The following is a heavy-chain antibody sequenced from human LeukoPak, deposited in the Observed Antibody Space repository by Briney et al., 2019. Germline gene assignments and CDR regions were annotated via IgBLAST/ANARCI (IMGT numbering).Heavy chain of an antibody. V-gene: IGHV1-69*13. CDR2: IIPIFGTA. CDR3: ARGLEMATGVGWDYYYMDV. Sequence: SVKVSCKASGGTFSSYAISWVRQAPGQGLEWMGGIIPIFGTANYAQKFQGRVTITADESTSTAYMELSSLRSEDTAVYYCARGLEMATGVGWDYYYMDVWGKGTTVTVSS. D-gene: IGHD5-24*01. J-gene: IGHJ6*03. CDR1: GGTFSSYA.